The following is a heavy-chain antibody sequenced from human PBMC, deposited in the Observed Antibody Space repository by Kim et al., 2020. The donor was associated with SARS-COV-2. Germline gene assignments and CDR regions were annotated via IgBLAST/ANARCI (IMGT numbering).Heavy chain of an antibody. CDR2: ITHRGST. D-gene: IGHD3-3*01. V-gene: IGHV4-34*01. J-gene: IGHJ5*01. CDR3: STGRVLRFSAFYDWF. CDR1: GGSFSSYY. Sequence: SETLSLTCAVSGGSFSSYYWCCIRHPPGKGLVWFGEITHRGSTNYNPSPNNRVIIIVVATTNQHSFLQSTVTTAADAAYYCSTGRVLRFSAFYDWF.